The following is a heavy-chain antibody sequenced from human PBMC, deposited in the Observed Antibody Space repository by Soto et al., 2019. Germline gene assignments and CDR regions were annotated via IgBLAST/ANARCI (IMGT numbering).Heavy chain of an antibody. CDR2: LSGSGGRS. CDR3: AKAYFVWSSEQPYYFDY. J-gene: IGHJ4*02. CDR1: GFTFSNYA. D-gene: IGHD3-16*01. V-gene: IGHV3-23*01. Sequence: EVQLLDSGGGLVQPGGSLRLSCAASGFTFSNYAMTWVRQGPGKGLEWVSGLSGSGGRSYYADSVKGRFTISRDNSKGTLYLQMNSLRAEDTAVYYCAKAYFVWSSEQPYYFDYWGQGTLVTVSS.